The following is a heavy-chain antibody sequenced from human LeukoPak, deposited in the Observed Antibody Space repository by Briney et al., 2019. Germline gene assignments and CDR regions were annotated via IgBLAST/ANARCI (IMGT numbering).Heavy chain of an antibody. Sequence: GGSLRLSCGTSGFTFRSYAMSWVRQAPGKGLEWVSTISGSSTFYADSVKGRSTISRDTSKNTLYLQMNSLRVEDTAINYCAQDSGYCGGDCFPGFDPWGQGTLVTVSS. V-gene: IGHV3-23*01. CDR1: GFTFRSYA. CDR2: ISGSST. D-gene: IGHD2-21*02. CDR3: AQDSGYCGGDCFPGFDP. J-gene: IGHJ5*02.